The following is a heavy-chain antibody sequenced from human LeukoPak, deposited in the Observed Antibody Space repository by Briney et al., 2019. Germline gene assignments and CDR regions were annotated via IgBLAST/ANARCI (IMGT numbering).Heavy chain of an antibody. V-gene: IGHV1-2*02. D-gene: IGHD3-16*01. CDR2: IHPNSGGT. CDR3: AREGDGDFLDY. J-gene: IGHJ4*02. Sequence: ASVKVSCKASGNTFTGYYMHWVRQAPGQGLEWMGWIHPNSGGTNHAQKFQGRVTMTRDTSISTAYMELSRLRSDDTAVYYCAREGDGDFLDYWGQGTLVTVSS. CDR1: GNTFTGYY.